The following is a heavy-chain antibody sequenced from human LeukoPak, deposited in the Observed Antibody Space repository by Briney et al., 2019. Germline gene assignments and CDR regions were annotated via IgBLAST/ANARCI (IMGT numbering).Heavy chain of an antibody. J-gene: IGHJ3*02. Sequence: GRSLRLSCAASGFTFDDYAMHWVRQAPGKGLEWVSGISWNSGSIGYADSVKGRFTISRDNAKNSLYLQMNSLRAEDTALYYCAKDSEEGYCSSTSCSLGAFDIWGQGTMVTVS. D-gene: IGHD2-2*01. CDR3: AKDSEEGYCSSTSCSLGAFDI. CDR2: ISWNSGSI. V-gene: IGHV3-9*01. CDR1: GFTFDDYA.